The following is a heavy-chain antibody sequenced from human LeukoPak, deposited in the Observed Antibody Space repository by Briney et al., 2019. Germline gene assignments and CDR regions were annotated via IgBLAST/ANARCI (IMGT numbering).Heavy chain of an antibody. V-gene: IGHV4-59*01. J-gene: IGHJ4*02. D-gene: IGHD6-19*01. CDR2: IYYSGST. CDR1: GGSISSYY. CDR3: ATIAVGLRDFDY. Sequence: PSETLSLTCTVSGGSISSYYWSWIRQPPGKGLEWIGYIYYSGSTNYNPSLKSRVTISVDTSKNQFSLKLSSVTAADTAVYYCATIAVGLRDFDYWGQGTLVTVSS.